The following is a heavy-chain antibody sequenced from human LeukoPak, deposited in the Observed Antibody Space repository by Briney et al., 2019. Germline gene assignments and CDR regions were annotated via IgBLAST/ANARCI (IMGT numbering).Heavy chain of an antibody. CDR2: IYYSGST. CDR3: ARVLGGGYDSIFDY. CDR1: GGSISSYY. D-gene: IGHD5-12*01. Sequence: SETLSLTCTVSGGSISSYYWSWIRQPPGKGLEWIGYIYYSGSTNYNPSLKSRGTISVDTSKNQFSLKLSSVTAADTAVYYCARVLGGGYDSIFDYWGQGTLVTVSS. J-gene: IGHJ4*02. V-gene: IGHV4-59*01.